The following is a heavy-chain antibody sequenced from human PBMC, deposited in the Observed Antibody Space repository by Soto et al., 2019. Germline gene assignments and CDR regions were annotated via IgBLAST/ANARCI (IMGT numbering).Heavy chain of an antibody. CDR2: INAGNGNT. CDR1: GYTFTSYA. CDR3: ARGYCSGGSCYSNYYYMDV. J-gene: IGHJ6*03. D-gene: IGHD2-15*01. V-gene: IGHV1-3*01. Sequence: ASVKVSCKASGYTFTSYAMHWVRQAPGQRLEWMGWINAGNGNTKNSQKFQGRVTITRDTSASTAYMELRSLRSGDTAVYYCARGYCSGGSCYSNYYYMDVWGKGTTVTVSS.